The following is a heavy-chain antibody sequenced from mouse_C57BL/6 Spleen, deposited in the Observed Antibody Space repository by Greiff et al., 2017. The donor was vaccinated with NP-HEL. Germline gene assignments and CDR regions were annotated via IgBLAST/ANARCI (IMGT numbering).Heavy chain of an antibody. Sequence: LVESGADLARPGASVKLSCKASGYTFTSYGISWVKQRTGQGLEWIGEIYPRSGNTYYNEKFKGKATLTADKSSSTAYMELRSLTSEDSAVYFCASLLLRSDGGTYWGQGTLVTVSA. CDR2: IYPRSGNT. CDR1: GYTFTSYG. CDR3: ASLLLRSDGGTY. V-gene: IGHV1-81*01. D-gene: IGHD1-1*01. J-gene: IGHJ3*01.